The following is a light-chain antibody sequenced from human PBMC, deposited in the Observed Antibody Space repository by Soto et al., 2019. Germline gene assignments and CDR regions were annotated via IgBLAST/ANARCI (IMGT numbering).Light chain of an antibody. Sequence: EVVMTQSPATLPVSRGERATVSCGSSQSVISSFLAWYQQKPGQAPRLLIYATSSRATGIPDRFSGSGSGTDFTLTISRLEPEDFAVYYCHQYDSSPSTFGQGTKVDI. CDR2: ATS. J-gene: IGKJ1*01. CDR1: QSVISSF. V-gene: IGKV3-20*01. CDR3: HQYDSSPST.